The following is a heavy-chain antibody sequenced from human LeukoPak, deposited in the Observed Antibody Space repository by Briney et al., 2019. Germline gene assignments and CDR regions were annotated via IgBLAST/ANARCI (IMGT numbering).Heavy chain of an antibody. CDR3: ARGYYDLLTGHVVTYYFDY. Sequence: ASVKVSCKASGYIFTNYAIHWVRQAPGQRLEWMGWINTGNGKANYSQKFRGRVTLTRDTSASTAYMELSSLRSADTAVYYCARGYYDLLTGHVVTYYFDYWGQGTLVTVSS. CDR2: INTGNGKA. J-gene: IGHJ4*02. D-gene: IGHD3-9*01. CDR1: GYIFTNYA. V-gene: IGHV1-3*04.